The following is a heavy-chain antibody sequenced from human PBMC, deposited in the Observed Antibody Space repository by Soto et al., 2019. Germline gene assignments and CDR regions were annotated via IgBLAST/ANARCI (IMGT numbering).Heavy chain of an antibody. CDR3: ATLRYGSGNYYYYYGMDV. J-gene: IGHJ6*02. V-gene: IGHV4-34*01. D-gene: IGHD3-10*01. CDR1: GGSFSGYY. Sequence: ASETLSLTCAVYGGSFSGYYWSWIRQPPGKGLEWIGEINHSGSTNYNPSLKSRVTISVDTSKNQFSLKLSSVTAADTAVYYCATLRYGSGNYYYYYGMDVWGQGTTVTVSS. CDR2: INHSGST.